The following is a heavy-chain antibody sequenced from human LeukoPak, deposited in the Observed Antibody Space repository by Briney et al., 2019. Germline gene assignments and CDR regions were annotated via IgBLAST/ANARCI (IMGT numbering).Heavy chain of an antibody. Sequence: PGGSLRLSCAASGFTFSSYGMHWVRQAPGKGLEWVAFIRYDGSNKYYADSVKGRFTISRDNSKNTLYLQMNSLRAEDTAVYYCAPSSSWLQEEKYYFDYWGQGTLVTVSS. CDR1: GFTFSSYG. D-gene: IGHD6-13*01. J-gene: IGHJ4*02. CDR3: APSSSWLQEEKYYFDY. CDR2: IRYDGSNK. V-gene: IGHV3-30*02.